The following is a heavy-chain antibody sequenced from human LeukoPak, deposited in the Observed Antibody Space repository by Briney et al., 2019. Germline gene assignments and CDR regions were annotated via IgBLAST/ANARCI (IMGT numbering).Heavy chain of an antibody. Sequence: SETLSLTCAVSGGSISSGGYSWSWIRQPTGKGLEWIGYIYHSGSTYYNPSLKSRVTISVDRSKNQFSLKLSSVTAADTAVYYCAREMATVVSPAYFDLWGRGTLVTVSS. CDR3: AREMATVVSPAYFDL. CDR1: GGSISSGGYS. J-gene: IGHJ2*01. CDR2: IYHSGST. V-gene: IGHV4-30-2*01. D-gene: IGHD4-23*01.